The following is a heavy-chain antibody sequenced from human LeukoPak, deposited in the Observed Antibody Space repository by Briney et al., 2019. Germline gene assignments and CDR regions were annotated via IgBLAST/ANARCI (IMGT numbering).Heavy chain of an antibody. CDR2: IRYGGSNK. J-gene: IGHJ4*02. V-gene: IGHV3-30*02. D-gene: IGHD4/OR15-4a*01. Sequence: GGSLRLSCAASGFTFSSYGMHWVRQAPGKGLEWVAFIRYGGSNKYYADSVKGRFTISRDNSKNTLYLQMNSLRAEDTAVYYCARRAGAYSHPYDYWGQGTLVTVSS. CDR3: ARRAGAYSHPYDY. CDR1: GFTFSSYG.